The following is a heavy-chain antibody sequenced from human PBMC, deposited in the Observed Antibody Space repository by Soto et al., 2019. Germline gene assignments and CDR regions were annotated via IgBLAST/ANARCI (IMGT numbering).Heavy chain of an antibody. D-gene: IGHD5-12*01. CDR2: IWYDGSNK. Sequence: QVQLVESGGGVVQPGRSLRLSCAASGFTFSSYGMHWVRQAPGKGLEWVAVIWYDGSNKYYADSVKGRFTISRDNSKNTPYRQMNSLRAEDTAVYYCASEGKDIVATIRPSYFDYWGQGTLVTVSS. CDR3: ASEGKDIVATIRPSYFDY. V-gene: IGHV3-33*01. J-gene: IGHJ4*02. CDR1: GFTFSSYG.